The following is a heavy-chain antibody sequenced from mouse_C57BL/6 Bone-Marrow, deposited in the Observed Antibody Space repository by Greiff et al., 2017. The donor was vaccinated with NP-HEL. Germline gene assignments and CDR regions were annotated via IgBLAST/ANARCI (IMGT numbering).Heavy chain of an antibody. CDR2: ILPGSGST. V-gene: IGHV1-9*01. CDR1: GYTFTGYW. J-gene: IGHJ4*01. Sequence: VQLQQSGAELMKPGASVKLSCKATGYTFTGYWIEWVKQRPGHGLEWIGEILPGSGSTNYNEKFKGKATFTADTSSNTAYMQLSSLTTEDSAIYYCARRCYYYGSSYYYYAMDYWGQGTSVTVSS. D-gene: IGHD1-1*01. CDR3: ARRCYYYGSSYYYYAMDY.